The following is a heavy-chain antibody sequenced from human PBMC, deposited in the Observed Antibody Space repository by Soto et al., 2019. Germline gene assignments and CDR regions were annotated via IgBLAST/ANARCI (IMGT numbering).Heavy chain of an antibody. J-gene: IGHJ4*02. Sequence: EPLSLISADDGGSLSGYYWGWIRQPPGKGLEWIGEINHSGSTNYSPSLKSRVTISVDTSKNQLSLNLSSVTAADTAVYYCARAHLKYQLLYPLFDYWGQGTLVTVSS. V-gene: IGHV4-34*01. CDR1: GGSLSGYY. CDR2: INHSGST. D-gene: IGHD2-2*02. CDR3: ARAHLKYQLLYPLFDY.